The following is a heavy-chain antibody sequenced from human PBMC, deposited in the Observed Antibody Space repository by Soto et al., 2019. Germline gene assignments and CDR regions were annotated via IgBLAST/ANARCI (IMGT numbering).Heavy chain of an antibody. V-gene: IGHV1-69*13. Sequence: SVKVSCKASGGTFSSYAISWVRQAPGQGLEWMGGIIPIFGTANYAQKFQGRVTITADESMSTAYMELSSLRSEDTAVYYCARGQIRMTTVTTHDYWGQGTLVTVSS. D-gene: IGHD4-17*01. CDR2: IIPIFGTA. CDR3: ARGQIRMTTVTTHDY. CDR1: GGTFSSYA. J-gene: IGHJ4*02.